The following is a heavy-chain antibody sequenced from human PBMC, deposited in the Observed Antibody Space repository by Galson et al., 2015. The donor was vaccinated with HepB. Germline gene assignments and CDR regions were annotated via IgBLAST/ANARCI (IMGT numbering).Heavy chain of an antibody. V-gene: IGHV3-23*01. Sequence: SLRLSCAASGFTFSSYAMSWVRQAPGKGLEWVSAISGSGGSTYYADSVKGRFTISRDNSKNTLYLQMNSLRAEDTAVYYCAKAFGYSSSWWDDAFDIWGQGTMVTVSS. CDR1: GFTFSSYA. J-gene: IGHJ3*02. CDR2: ISGSGGST. CDR3: AKAFGYSSSWWDDAFDI. D-gene: IGHD6-13*01.